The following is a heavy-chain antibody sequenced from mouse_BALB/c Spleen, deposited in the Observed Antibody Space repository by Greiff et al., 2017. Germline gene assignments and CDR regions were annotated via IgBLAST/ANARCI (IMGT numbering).Heavy chain of an antibody. J-gene: IGHJ2*01. CDR1: GYSITSGYY. V-gene: IGHV3-6*02. CDR2: ISYDGSN. Sequence: ESGPGLVKPSQSLSLTCSVTGYSITSGYYWNWIRQFPGNKLEWMGYISYDGSNNYNPSLKNRISITRDTSKNQFFLKLNSVTTEDTATYYCARRGDGYYLFDYWGQGTTLTVSS. CDR3: ARRGDGYYLFDY. D-gene: IGHD2-3*01.